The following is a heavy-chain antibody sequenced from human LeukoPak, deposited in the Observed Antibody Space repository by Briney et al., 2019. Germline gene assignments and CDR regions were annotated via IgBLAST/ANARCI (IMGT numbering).Heavy chain of an antibody. D-gene: IGHD1-1*01. V-gene: IGHV1-2*02. Sequence: ASVKVSCKASGYTLTGYYMHWVRQAPGQGLEWMGWINPNSGGTNYAQKFQGRLTMTRDTSISTDYMELSRLRSDDTAVYYCARLGGGGLYYWNDFGWFDPWGQGTLVTVSS. J-gene: IGHJ5*02. CDR2: INPNSGGT. CDR1: GYTLTGYY. CDR3: ARLGGGGLYYWNDFGWFDP.